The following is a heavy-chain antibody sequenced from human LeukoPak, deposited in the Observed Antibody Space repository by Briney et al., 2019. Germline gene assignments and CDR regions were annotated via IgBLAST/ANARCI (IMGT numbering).Heavy chain of an antibody. V-gene: IGHV1-69*05. CDR2: IIPIFGTA. Sequence: SVKVSCKASGDTFSSYAISWVRQAPGQGLEWMGRIIPIFGTANYAQKFQGRVTITTDESTSTAYMELSSLRSEDTAVYYCAREDAGATAYWGQGTLVTVSS. CDR1: GDTFSSYA. CDR3: AREDAGATAY. J-gene: IGHJ4*02. D-gene: IGHD1-26*01.